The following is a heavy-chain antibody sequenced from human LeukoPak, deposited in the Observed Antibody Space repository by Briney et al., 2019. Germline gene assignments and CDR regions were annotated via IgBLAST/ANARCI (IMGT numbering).Heavy chain of an antibody. D-gene: IGHD4-23*01. V-gene: IGHV3-21*01. J-gene: IGHJ6*02. Sequence: GGFLRLSCAASGFTFSSYSMNWVRQAPGKGLEWVSSISSSSSYIYYADSVKGRFTISRDNAKNSLYLQMNSLRAEDTAVYYCARVAVVTPRGTSYYGMDVWGQGTTVTVSS. CDR1: GFTFSSYS. CDR2: ISSSSSYI. CDR3: ARVAVVTPRGTSYYGMDV.